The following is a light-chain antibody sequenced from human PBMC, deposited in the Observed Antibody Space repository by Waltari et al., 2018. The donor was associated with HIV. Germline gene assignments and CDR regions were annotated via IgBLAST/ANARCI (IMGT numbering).Light chain of an antibody. CDR3: QQYYSTPSIT. V-gene: IGKV4-1*01. J-gene: IGKJ5*01. CDR2: WAS. CDR1: PRVLHSPNNKNY. Sequence: IVLTQSPDSLAVSLGKRGTLHFNSSPRVLHSPNNKNYLAWYQQKPGQPPKLLIYWASTRESGVPDRFSGSWSGTDFTLTISSLQAEDVAVYYCQQYYSTPSITFGQGTRLEIK.